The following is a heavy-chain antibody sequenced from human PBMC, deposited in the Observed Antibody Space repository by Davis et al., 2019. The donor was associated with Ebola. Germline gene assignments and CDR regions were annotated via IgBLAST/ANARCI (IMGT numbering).Heavy chain of an antibody. D-gene: IGHD3-9*01. J-gene: IGHJ4*02. CDR3: ARVASRRLAGYPDY. CDR1: GGTFSSYA. Sequence: ASVKVSCKASGGTFSSYAISWVRQAPGQGLEWMGWISAYNGNTNYAQKLQGRVTMTRDTSTSTVYMELSSLRSEDTAVYYCARVASRRLAGYPDYWGQGTLVTVSS. CDR2: ISAYNGNT. V-gene: IGHV1-18*01.